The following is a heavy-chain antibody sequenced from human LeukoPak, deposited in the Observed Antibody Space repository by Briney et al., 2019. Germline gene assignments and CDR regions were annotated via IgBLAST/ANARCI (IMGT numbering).Heavy chain of an antibody. CDR1: GGSISSYY. V-gene: IGHV4-59*01. J-gene: IGHJ3*02. Sequence: SETLSLTCTVSGGSISSYYWSWIRQPPGKGLEWIGHIYYSGSTNCNPSLKSRVTISVDTSKNQFSLKLSSVTAADTAVYYCAIGADAFDIWGQGTMVTVSS. CDR3: AIGADAFDI. CDR2: IYYSGST.